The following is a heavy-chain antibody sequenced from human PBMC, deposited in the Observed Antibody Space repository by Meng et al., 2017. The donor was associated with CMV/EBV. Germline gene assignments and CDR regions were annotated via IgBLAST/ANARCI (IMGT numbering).Heavy chain of an antibody. D-gene: IGHD5-24*01. CDR3: ARWRSWLQFFDY. CDR2: IKQDGTEK. CDR1: GFTFSSYW. J-gene: IGHJ4*02. Sequence: GGPLRPSCAASGFTFSSYWMSWVRQAPGKGLEWVANIKQDGTEKYYVDSVKGRFTISRDNAKSSLYLQMNSLRAEDTAVYYCARWRSWLQFFDYWGQGTLVTVSS. V-gene: IGHV3-7*01.